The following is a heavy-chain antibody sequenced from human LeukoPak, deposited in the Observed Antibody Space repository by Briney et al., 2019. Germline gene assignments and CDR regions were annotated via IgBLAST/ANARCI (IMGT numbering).Heavy chain of an antibody. Sequence: SETLSLTCTVSGGSISSSSYYWGWIRQPPGKGLEWIGSIYYSGSTYYNPSLKSRVTISVDTSKNQFSLKLSSVTAADTAVYYCASPNAMIVAYFDYWGQGTLVTVSS. V-gene: IGHV4-39*01. CDR2: IYYSGST. CDR3: ASPNAMIVAYFDY. D-gene: IGHD3-22*01. CDR1: GGSISSSSYY. J-gene: IGHJ4*02.